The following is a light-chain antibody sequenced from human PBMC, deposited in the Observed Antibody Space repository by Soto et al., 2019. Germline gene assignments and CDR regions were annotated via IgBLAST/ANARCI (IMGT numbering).Light chain of an antibody. J-gene: IGLJ3*02. V-gene: IGLV2-14*01. CDR3: TSDTPTGALV. CDR2: EVR. Sequence: QSALTQPASVSGSPGQSITVSCTGTNTDVGGYNYVSWYQHRAGKAPRLMIYEVRNRLSGVSNRFSGSKAGNTASLTISGLQSEDEADYYCTSDTPTGALVFGSGTKLTVL. CDR1: NTDVGGYNY.